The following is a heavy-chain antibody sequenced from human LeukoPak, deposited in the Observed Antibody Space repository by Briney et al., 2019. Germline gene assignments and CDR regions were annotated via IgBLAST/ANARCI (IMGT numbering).Heavy chain of an antibody. CDR2: INHSGST. J-gene: IGHJ3*02. V-gene: IGHV4-34*01. CDR3: ARAPYCSSTSCYFRAFDI. CDR1: GGSFSGYY. D-gene: IGHD2-2*01. Sequence: TASETLSLTCAVYGGSFSGYYWSWIRQPPGKGLEWIGGINHSGSTNYNPSLKSRVTISVDTSKNQFSLKLSSVTAADTAVYYCARAPYCSSTSCYFRAFDIWGQGTMVTVSS.